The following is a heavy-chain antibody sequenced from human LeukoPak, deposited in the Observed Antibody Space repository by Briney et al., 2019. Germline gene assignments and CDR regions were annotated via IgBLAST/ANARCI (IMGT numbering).Heavy chain of an antibody. D-gene: IGHD3-16*01. CDR3: ARVITVRGVIFDY. Sequence: SETLSLTCAVSGGSISSGSYYWSWIRQPPGKGLEWIGYIYYSGSTNYNPSLKSRLIISVDTSTNQFSLSLSSVTAADTAVYYCARVITVRGVIFDYWGQGTLVTVSS. CDR2: IYYSGST. V-gene: IGHV4-61*01. J-gene: IGHJ4*02. CDR1: GGSISSGSYY.